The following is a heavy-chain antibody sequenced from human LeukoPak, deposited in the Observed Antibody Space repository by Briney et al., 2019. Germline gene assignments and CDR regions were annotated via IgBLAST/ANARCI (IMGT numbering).Heavy chain of an antibody. Sequence: QPGGSLRLSCAASGFTSSSYTITWLRQAPGKGLEWVSAISGSGGSTYYADSVKGRFTISRDNSKNTLYLQMDSLRAEDTALYYCAKGSGINHSHWTDPWGQGTLVTVSS. V-gene: IGHV3-23*01. CDR2: ISGSGGST. CDR1: GFTSSSYT. CDR3: AKGSGINHSHWTDP. D-gene: IGHD1-14*01. J-gene: IGHJ5*02.